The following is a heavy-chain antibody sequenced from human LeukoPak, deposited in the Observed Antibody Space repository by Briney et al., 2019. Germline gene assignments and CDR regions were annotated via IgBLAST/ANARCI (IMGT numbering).Heavy chain of an antibody. J-gene: IGHJ4*02. V-gene: IGHV4-30-2*01. CDR2: IYHSGSS. CDR1: GVSIGSGGYS. CDR3: VSACGGDCYHSLLAN. D-gene: IGHD2-21*02. Sequence: SQTMSLTCAVSGVSIGSGGYSWSWVRLPPGKGLEWIGYIYHSGSSYYNPSLKSRVTIPMDRSKNQFSLRLTSMTAADTAVYYCVSACGGDCYHSLLANWGQGILVTVSS.